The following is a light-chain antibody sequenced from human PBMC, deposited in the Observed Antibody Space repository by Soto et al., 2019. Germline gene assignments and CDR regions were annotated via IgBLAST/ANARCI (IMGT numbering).Light chain of an antibody. J-gene: IGKJ1*01. CDR3: QQYKSYSGT. CDR1: QSISYW. V-gene: IGKV1-5*03. CDR2: KAS. Sequence: DIQMTQSPYTLSASVGDRVTITCRASQSISYWLAWYQQKPGKAPKLLIYKASSLNSGVPSRFSGSGSGTEFTLTVSSLQPADFATYYCQQYKSYSGTFGQGTKVEIK.